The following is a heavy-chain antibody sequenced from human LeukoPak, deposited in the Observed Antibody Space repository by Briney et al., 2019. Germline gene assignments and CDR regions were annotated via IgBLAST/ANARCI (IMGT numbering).Heavy chain of an antibody. J-gene: IGHJ4*02. D-gene: IGHD4-23*01. CDR3: ARQYGDNSGSLDH. CDR1: GYTFFAYG. Sequence: ALVKVSCKASGYTFFAYGVTWVRQAPGQGLEWMGWISTYNGNTIAQKFPGRGTLTTDTSTSTAYMDLRSLKSDDTAVYYCARQYGDNSGSLDHWGQGTLVTVSS. CDR2: ISTYNGNT. V-gene: IGHV1-18*01.